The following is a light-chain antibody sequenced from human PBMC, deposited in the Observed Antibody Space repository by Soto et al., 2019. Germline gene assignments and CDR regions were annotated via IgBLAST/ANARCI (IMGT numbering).Light chain of an antibody. J-gene: IGKJ1*01. CDR1: QSVSSY. Sequence: EIVLTQSQATLSLSPGERDTLSCRASQSVSSYLAWYQQKPGQAPRLLIYDASNRATGIPARFSGSGSGTDFTLTISSLEPEDFAVYYCQQRSNWSLTFGQGTKVEIK. V-gene: IGKV3-11*01. CDR2: DAS. CDR3: QQRSNWSLT.